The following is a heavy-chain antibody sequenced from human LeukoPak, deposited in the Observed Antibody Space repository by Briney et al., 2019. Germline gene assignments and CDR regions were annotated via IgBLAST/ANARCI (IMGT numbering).Heavy chain of an antibody. CDR2: ISSSGSYI. D-gene: IGHD6-6*01. CDR3: ARVMAYSSSEWPDY. Sequence: GGSLRLSCAASGFTFSSYGMHWVRQAPGKGLEWVSSISSSGSYIYYADSVKGRFTISRDNAKNSLYLQMNSLRAEDTAVYYCARVMAYSSSEWPDYWGQGTLVTVSS. V-gene: IGHV3-21*01. CDR1: GFTFSSYG. J-gene: IGHJ4*02.